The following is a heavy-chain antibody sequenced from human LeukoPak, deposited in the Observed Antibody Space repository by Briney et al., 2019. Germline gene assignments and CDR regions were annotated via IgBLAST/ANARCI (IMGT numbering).Heavy chain of an antibody. Sequence: PGGSLRLSCAASEFSVGSNYMTWVRQAPGKGLEWVSLIYSGGSTYYADSVKGRFTISRDNSKNTLYLQMNSLRAEDTALYYCARVVTPRYCSSSSCYWKGWFDPWGQGTLVTVSS. CDR2: IYSGGST. CDR3: ARVVTPRYCSSSSCYWKGWFDP. D-gene: IGHD2-2*01. V-gene: IGHV3-66*01. J-gene: IGHJ5*02. CDR1: EFSVGSNY.